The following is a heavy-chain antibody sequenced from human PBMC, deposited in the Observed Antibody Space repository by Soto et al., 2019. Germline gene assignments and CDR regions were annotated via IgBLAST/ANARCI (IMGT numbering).Heavy chain of an antibody. CDR3: AKDSAVEYSSSSGKSFDY. Sequence: QVQLVESGGGVVQPGRSLRLSCAASGFTFSSYGMHWVRQAPGKGLEWVAVISYDGSNKYYADSVKGRFTISRDNSKNTLYLQMNSLRAEDTAVYYCAKDSAVEYSSSSGKSFDYWGQGTLVTVSS. D-gene: IGHD6-6*01. J-gene: IGHJ4*02. CDR1: GFTFSSYG. CDR2: ISYDGSNK. V-gene: IGHV3-30*18.